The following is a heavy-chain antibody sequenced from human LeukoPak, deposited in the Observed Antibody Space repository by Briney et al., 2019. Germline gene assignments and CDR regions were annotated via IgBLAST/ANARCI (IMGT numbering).Heavy chain of an antibody. V-gene: IGHV3-7*01. CDR3: ARVSRDIVVVVAATEQHFDY. Sequence: GGSLRLSFAASGFTFSSYWMSWVRQAPGKGLEWVANIKQEGSEKYYVDSVKGRFTISRDNAKNSLYLQMNSLRAEDTAVYYCARVSRDIVVVVAATEQHFDYWGQGTLVTVSS. J-gene: IGHJ4*02. CDR1: GFTFSSYW. D-gene: IGHD2-15*01. CDR2: IKQEGSEK.